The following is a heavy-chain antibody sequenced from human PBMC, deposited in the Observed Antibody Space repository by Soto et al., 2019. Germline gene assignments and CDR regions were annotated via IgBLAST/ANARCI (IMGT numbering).Heavy chain of an antibody. CDR2: IYHSGST. D-gene: IGHD1-1*01. Sequence: SQTLSLTCAVSGGSMSSSNWWSWVRQPPGKGLEWVGEIYHSGSTNYNPPLKSRVTISVDKSKNQFALKLSSVTAADTAVYYCARGTRSSYYYSGMDVGGQGTTVTVSS. CDR1: GGSMSSSNW. V-gene: IGHV4-4*02. J-gene: IGHJ6*02. CDR3: ARGTRSSYYYSGMDV.